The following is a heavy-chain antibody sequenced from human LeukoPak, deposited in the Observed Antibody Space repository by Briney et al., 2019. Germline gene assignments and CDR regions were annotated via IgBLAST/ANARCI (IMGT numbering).Heavy chain of an antibody. CDR3: ARDVYYGLGSSQNWFDP. D-gene: IGHD3-10*01. CDR2: ISGSGGST. CDR1: GFAFSSYA. J-gene: IGHJ5*02. Sequence: LGGSLRLSCAASGFAFSSYAMSWVRQAPGKGLEWVSAISGSGGSTYYADSVKGRFTISRDNSKNTLYLQMNSLRAEDTAVYYCARDVYYGLGSSQNWFDPWGQGTLVTVSS. V-gene: IGHV3-23*01.